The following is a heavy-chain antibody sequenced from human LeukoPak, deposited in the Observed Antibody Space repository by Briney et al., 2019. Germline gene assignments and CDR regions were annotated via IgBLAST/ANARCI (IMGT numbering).Heavy chain of an antibody. D-gene: IGHD1-26*01. CDR2: INPNSGGT. CDR1: GYTFTGYY. Sequence: APVKVSCKASGYTFTGYYMHWVRQAPGQGLEWMGWINPNSGGTNYAQKFQGRVTMTRDTSISTAYMELSRLRSDDTAVYYCARGYLDPLVGATSYFDYRGQGTLVTVSS. CDR3: ARGYLDPLVGATSYFDY. V-gene: IGHV1-2*02. J-gene: IGHJ4*02.